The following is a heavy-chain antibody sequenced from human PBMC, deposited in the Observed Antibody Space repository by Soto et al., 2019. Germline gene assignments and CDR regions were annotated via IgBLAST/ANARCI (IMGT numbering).Heavy chain of an antibody. Sequence: QVQLVESGGGVVQPGRSLRLSCAASGFTFSSYGMHWVRQAPGKGLEWVAVIWYDGSNKYYADSVKGRFTISRDNSKNTLYLQMNSLRAEDTAVYYCAREYSSSWNALDYWGQGTLVTVSS. CDR2: IWYDGSNK. D-gene: IGHD6-13*01. J-gene: IGHJ4*02. V-gene: IGHV3-33*01. CDR1: GFTFSSYG. CDR3: AREYSSSWNALDY.